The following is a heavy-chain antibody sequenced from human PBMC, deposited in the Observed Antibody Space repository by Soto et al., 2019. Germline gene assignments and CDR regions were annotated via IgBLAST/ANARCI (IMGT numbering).Heavy chain of an antibody. CDR3: GRGGDPAY. Sequence: EVQLVASGGGLVQPGGSLRLSCVASGFTFAYYWMHWVSQAPGEGLMWVSRLQTDGSQPDYPDSVKGRFNISRDKAKKTLYLQMNNMIAEDTAVDYCGRGGDPAYWGHGTLVTVSS. CDR2: LQTDGSQP. J-gene: IGHJ4*01. V-gene: IGHV3-74*01. CDR1: GFTFAYYW. D-gene: IGHD2-21*02.